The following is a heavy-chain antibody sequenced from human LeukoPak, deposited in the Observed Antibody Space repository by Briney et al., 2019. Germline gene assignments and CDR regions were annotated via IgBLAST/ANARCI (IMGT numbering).Heavy chain of an antibody. CDR1: GYTFTVYY. D-gene: IGHD3-10*01. V-gene: IGHV1-2*02. J-gene: IGHJ4*02. CDR3: PRDRGGYYGSGSYYDY. CDR2: TNPNSGGT. Sequence: ASVKVSCKASGYTFTVYYMHWVRQAPGQGLEWMGWTNPNSGGTNYAQKVQGRVTMTRDKSISTVYMELSRLRSDDTAVYYCPRDRGGYYGSGSYYDYWGQGTMVTVSS.